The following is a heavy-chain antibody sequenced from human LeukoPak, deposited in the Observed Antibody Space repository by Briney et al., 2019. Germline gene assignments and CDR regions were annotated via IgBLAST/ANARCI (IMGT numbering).Heavy chain of an antibody. Sequence: SETLSLTCTVSGDSVTTYYWSWIRQPPGKGLEWLGYVYYSGSATYNPSLKSRVTISVDASKNQFSLRLSSVTAADTAVYYCTIFGVAIDYWGQGTLVTVSS. J-gene: IGHJ4*02. CDR2: VYYSGSA. V-gene: IGHV4-59*02. CDR1: GDSVTTYY. CDR3: TIFGVAIDY. D-gene: IGHD3-3*01.